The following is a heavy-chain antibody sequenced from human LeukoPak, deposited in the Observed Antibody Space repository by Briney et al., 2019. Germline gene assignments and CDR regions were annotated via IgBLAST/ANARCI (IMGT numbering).Heavy chain of an antibody. V-gene: IGHV4-61*02. CDR1: GGSISSGTYY. CDR2: IYTSGST. J-gene: IGHJ1*01. CDR3: ARTHYCSSTSCYPGDFQH. D-gene: IGHD2-2*01. Sequence: SQTLSLTCTVSGGSISSGTYYWSWIRQPAGKGLEWIGRIYTSGSTNYNPSLKSRVTISVDTSKNQFSLKLSSVTAADTAVYYCARTHYCSSTSCYPGDFQHWGQGTLVTVSS.